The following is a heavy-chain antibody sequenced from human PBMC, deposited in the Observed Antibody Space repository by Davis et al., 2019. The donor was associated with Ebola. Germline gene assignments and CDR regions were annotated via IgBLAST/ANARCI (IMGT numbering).Heavy chain of an antibody. J-gene: IGHJ6*02. CDR2: IIPIFGTA. CDR1: GGTFSSYA. Sequence: SVKVSCKASGGTFSSYAISWVRQAPGQGLEWMGGIIPIFGTANYAQKFQGRVTITADESTSTAYMELSSLRSEDTAVYYCARVHDFWSGNSYGMDVWGQGTTVTVSS. CDR3: ARVHDFWSGNSYGMDV. D-gene: IGHD3-3*01. V-gene: IGHV1-69*13.